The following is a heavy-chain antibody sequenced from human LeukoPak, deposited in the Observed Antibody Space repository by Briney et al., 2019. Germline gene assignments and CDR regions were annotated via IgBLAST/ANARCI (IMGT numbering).Heavy chain of an antibody. CDR1: GFTFSSYA. D-gene: IGHD3-16*01. CDR2: ISSSSSYI. J-gene: IGHJ4*02. CDR3: ARGDTFSGDC. Sequence: GGSLRLSCAASGFTFSSYAMSWVRQAPGKGLEWVSSISSSSSYIYYADSVKGRFTISRDNAKNSLYLQMNNLRADDTAVYYCARGDTFSGDCWGQGTLVTVSS. V-gene: IGHV3-21*01.